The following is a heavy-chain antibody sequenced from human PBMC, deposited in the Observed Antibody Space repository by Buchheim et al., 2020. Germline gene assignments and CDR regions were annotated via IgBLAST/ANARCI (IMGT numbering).Heavy chain of an antibody. CDR2: TTGSGGRT. V-gene: IGHV3-23*01. J-gene: IGHJ4*02. D-gene: IGHD3-16*02. CDR3: AKGSAFGGVIAYYFDF. CDR1: GFTFSTYA. Sequence: EVQLLESGGGLVQPGGSLRLSCAASGFTFSTYAMTWVRQAPGKGLAWVSSTTGSGGRTYYADSVKGRFTVSSDNSKNTLYLQMNSLRAEDTAVYYCAKGSAFGGVIAYYFDFWGQGA.